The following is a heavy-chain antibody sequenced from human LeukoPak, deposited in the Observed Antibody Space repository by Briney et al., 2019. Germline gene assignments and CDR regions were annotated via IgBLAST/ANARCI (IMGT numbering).Heavy chain of an antibody. D-gene: IGHD6-19*01. J-gene: IGHJ3*02. CDR2: INPNSGGT. Sequence: GASVKVSCKASGYTFTGYYMHWVRQAPGQGLEWMGWINPNSGGTNYAQKFQGRVTMTRDTSISTAYMELSRLRSDDTAVYYCARESYDTLSSGWPDDAFDIWGQGTMVTVSS. CDR3: ARESYDTLSSGWPDDAFDI. CDR1: GYTFTGYY. V-gene: IGHV1-2*02.